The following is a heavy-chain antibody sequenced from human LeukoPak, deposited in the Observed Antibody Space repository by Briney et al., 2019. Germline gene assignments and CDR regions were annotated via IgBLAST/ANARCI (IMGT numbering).Heavy chain of an antibody. D-gene: IGHD6-13*01. CDR1: GYIFSNYG. CDR3: ARGGYSSSWYDYYYYYYMDV. J-gene: IGHJ6*03. CDR2: ISGHSGNT. V-gene: IGHV1-18*01. Sequence: ASVKVSCKASGYIFSNYGITWVRQAPGHGLEWMGWISGHSGNTNYAQKLQGRVTMTTDTSTSTAYMELRSLRSDDTAVYYCARGGYSSSWYDYYYYYYMDVWGKGTTVTVSS.